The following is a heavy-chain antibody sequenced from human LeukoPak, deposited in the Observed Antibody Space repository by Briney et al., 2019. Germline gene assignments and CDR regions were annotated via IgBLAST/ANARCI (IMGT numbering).Heavy chain of an antibody. D-gene: IGHD6-6*01. CDR3: ARGFSYSSSPGFDY. J-gene: IGHJ4*02. V-gene: IGHV4-34*01. CDR1: GGSFSGYY. Sequence: SETLSLTCAVYGGSFSGYYWSWIRQPPGEGLEWIGNIYYSGSTYYNPSLKSRVIISADTSKNQFSLRLSSVTAADTAVYYCARGFSYSSSPGFDYWGQRTLVTVSS. CDR2: IYYSGST.